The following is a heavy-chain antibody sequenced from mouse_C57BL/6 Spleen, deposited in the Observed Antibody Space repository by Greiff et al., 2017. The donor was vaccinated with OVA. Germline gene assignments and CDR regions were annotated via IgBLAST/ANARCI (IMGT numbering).Heavy chain of an antibody. D-gene: IGHD4-1*01. CDR2: ISSGSSTI. Sequence: DVMLVESGGGLVKPGGSLKLSCAASGFTFSDYGMHWVRQAPEKGLEWVAYISSGSSTIYYADTVKGRFTISRDNAKNTLFLQMTSLRSEDTAMYYCARRLGVGYYAMDYWGQGTSVTVSS. CDR1: GFTFSDYG. V-gene: IGHV5-17*01. J-gene: IGHJ4*01. CDR3: ARRLGVGYYAMDY.